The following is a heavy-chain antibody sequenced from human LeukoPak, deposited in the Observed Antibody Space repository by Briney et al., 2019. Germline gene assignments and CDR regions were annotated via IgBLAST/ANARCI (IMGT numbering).Heavy chain of an antibody. V-gene: IGHV4-39*01. CDR1: GGSISSSSDY. CDR3: ARHYYDSSGYRRDYYFDY. D-gene: IGHD3-22*01. Sequence: SETLSLTCTVSGGSISSSSDYWGWLRQPPGKGLEYLGSIYYSGTTYCNPSLKSRVSMSVDRSKNQFSLKLSTVTAADTAVYYCARHYYDSSGYRRDYYFDYWGQGTLVTVSS. J-gene: IGHJ4*02. CDR2: IYYSGTT.